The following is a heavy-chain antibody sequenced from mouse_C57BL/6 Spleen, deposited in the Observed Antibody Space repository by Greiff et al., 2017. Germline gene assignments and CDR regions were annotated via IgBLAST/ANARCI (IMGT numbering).Heavy chain of an antibody. V-gene: IGHV1-7*01. CDR2: INPSSGYN. Sequence: VKLVESGAELAKPGASVKLSCKASGYTFTSYWLHWVKQRPGQGLEWIGYINPSSGYNKYNQKFKDKATLTADKSSSTAYMPMSKLTYEDSAAYDCAREGDDGYRYFDYWGQGTSLTVSS. CDR3: AREGDDGYRYFDY. J-gene: IGHJ2*02. CDR1: GYTFTSYW. D-gene: IGHD2-3*01.